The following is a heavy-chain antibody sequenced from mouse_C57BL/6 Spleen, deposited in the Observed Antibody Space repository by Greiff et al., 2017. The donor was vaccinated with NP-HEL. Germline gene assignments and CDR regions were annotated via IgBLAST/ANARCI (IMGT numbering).Heavy chain of an antibody. CDR1: GYTFTDYN. Sequence: VQLQQSGPELVKPGASVKIPCKASGYTFTDYNMDWVKQSHGKSLEWIGDINPNNGGTIYNQKFKGKATLTVDKSSSTAYMELRSLTSEDTAVYYCARDPSIHYYGSSHWYFDVWGTGTTVTVSS. D-gene: IGHD1-1*01. V-gene: IGHV1-18*01. CDR3: ARDPSIHYYGSSHWYFDV. CDR2: INPNNGGT. J-gene: IGHJ1*03.